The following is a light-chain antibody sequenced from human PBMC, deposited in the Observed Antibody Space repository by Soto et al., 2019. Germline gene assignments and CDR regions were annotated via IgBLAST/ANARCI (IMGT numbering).Light chain of an antibody. Sequence: DIQMTQSPSTLSASVGDRVSITCRASQSISTYLAWYQQKPGRAPQALIYRASSLESGVPSRFSGGGSGTGFTLTISSLLPDDFATYYCQQYNEYPYTFGQGTKLEIK. V-gene: IGKV1-5*03. CDR3: QQYNEYPYT. CDR2: RAS. J-gene: IGKJ2*01. CDR1: QSISTY.